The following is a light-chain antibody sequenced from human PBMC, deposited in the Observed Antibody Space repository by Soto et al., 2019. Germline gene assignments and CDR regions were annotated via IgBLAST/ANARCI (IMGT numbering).Light chain of an antibody. Sequence: EIVLTQSPGTLSLSPGDRATLSCRASQSLSVSYIAWYQQRPGQAPRLLIYGTSTRATGIPDRFSGSRSGTDFTLAISRLEPEDFAVYYCHQFGDSPQTFGQGTTVEI. CDR2: GTS. V-gene: IGKV3-20*01. CDR3: HQFGDSPQT. J-gene: IGKJ1*01. CDR1: QSLSVSY.